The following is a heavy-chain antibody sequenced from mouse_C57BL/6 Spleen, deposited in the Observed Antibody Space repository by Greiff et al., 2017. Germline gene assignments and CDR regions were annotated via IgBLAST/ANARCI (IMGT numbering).Heavy chain of an antibody. Sequence: QVQLQQPGAELVKPGASVKLSCKASGYTFTSYWMQWVKQRPGQGLEWIGEIDPSDSYTNYNQKFKGKATLTVDTSSSTAYMQLISLTSEDSAVYYCAKYTNNYYAMDYWGQGTSVTVSS. CDR2: IDPSDSYT. CDR1: GYTFTSYW. CDR3: AKYTNNYYAMDY. D-gene: IGHD5-1-1*01. J-gene: IGHJ4*01. V-gene: IGHV1-50*01.